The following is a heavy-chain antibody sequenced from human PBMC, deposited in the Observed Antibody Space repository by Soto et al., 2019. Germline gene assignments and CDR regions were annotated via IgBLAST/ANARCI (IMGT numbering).Heavy chain of an antibody. CDR2: IWYDGSNK. CDR3: ERDRDDSSGYDPYYFDY. D-gene: IGHD3-22*01. V-gene: IGHV3-33*01. J-gene: IGHJ4*02. Sequence: GGSLRLSCAASGFTFSSYGMHWVRQAPGKGLEWVAVIWYDGSNKYYADSVKGRFTISRDNSKNTLYLQMNSLRAEDTAFYCCERDRDDSSGYDPYYFDYWGQGTLVTVSS. CDR1: GFTFSSYG.